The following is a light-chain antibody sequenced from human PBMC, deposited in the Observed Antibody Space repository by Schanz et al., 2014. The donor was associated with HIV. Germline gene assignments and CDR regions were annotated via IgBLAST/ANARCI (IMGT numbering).Light chain of an antibody. CDR3: ATWDISLNGPV. V-gene: IGLV1-47*01. Sequence: QSVLTQPPSASGTPGQRVTISCSGSSSNVGSNYVYWYQQLPGTAPKLLIYRNHQRPSGVPDRFSGSKSGTSASLVISGLQSEDEADYYCATWDISLNGPVFGGGTKLTVL. CDR1: SSNVGSNY. J-gene: IGLJ2*01. CDR2: RNH.